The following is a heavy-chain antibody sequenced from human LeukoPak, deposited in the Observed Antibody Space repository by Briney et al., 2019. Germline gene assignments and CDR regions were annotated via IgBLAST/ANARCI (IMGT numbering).Heavy chain of an antibody. Sequence: GGSLRLSCAASGFTFSSYAMSWVRQAPGKGLEWVSTISGSGDSTYYADSVKGRFTISRDNSKNTLYLQMNSLRAEDTAVYYCAKDLMATDFDYWGQGTLVTVSS. D-gene: IGHD5-24*01. V-gene: IGHV3-23*01. J-gene: IGHJ4*02. CDR1: GFTFSSYA. CDR3: AKDLMATDFDY. CDR2: ISGSGDST.